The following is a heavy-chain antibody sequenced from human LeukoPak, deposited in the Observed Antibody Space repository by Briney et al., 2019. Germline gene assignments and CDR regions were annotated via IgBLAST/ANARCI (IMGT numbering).Heavy chain of an antibody. J-gene: IGHJ4*02. D-gene: IGHD5-18*01. Sequence: PSETPSLTCAVYGGSFSGYYWSWIRQPPGKGLEWIGEINHSGSTNYNPSLKSRVTISVDTSKNQFSLKLSSVTAADTAVYYCASRGTAMAFDYWGQGTLVTVSS. CDR3: ASRGTAMAFDY. V-gene: IGHV4-34*01. CDR2: INHSGST. CDR1: GGSFSGYY.